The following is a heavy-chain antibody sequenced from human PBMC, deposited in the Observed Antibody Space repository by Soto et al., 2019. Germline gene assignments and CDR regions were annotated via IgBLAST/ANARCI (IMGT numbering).Heavy chain of an antibody. V-gene: IGHV1-69*01. CDR3: ARDLWGGKPPYYYSGMDV. Sequence: QVQLVQSGAEVKKPGSSVKVSCKASGGTFSSYAISWVRQAPGQGLEWMGGIIPIFGTANYAQKFQGRVTITADESTSTAYMELSSLRSEDTAVYYCARDLWGGKPPYYYSGMDVWGQGTTVTVSS. J-gene: IGHJ6*02. CDR1: GGTFSSYA. CDR2: IIPIFGTA. D-gene: IGHD3-16*01.